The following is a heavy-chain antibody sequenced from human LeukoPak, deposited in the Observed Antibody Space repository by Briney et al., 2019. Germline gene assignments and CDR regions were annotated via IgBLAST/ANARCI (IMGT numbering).Heavy chain of an antibody. CDR3: AKDHSCSSTSCYVWEYYFDY. CDR1: GFTFSSYA. CDR2: ISGSGGST. Sequence: GGSLRLSCAASGFTFSSYAMSWVRQAPGKGLERVSAISGSGGSTYYADSVKGRFTISRDNSKNTLYLQMNSLRAEDTAVYYCAKDHSCSSTSCYVWEYYFDYWGQGTLVTVSS. V-gene: IGHV3-23*01. D-gene: IGHD2-2*01. J-gene: IGHJ4*02.